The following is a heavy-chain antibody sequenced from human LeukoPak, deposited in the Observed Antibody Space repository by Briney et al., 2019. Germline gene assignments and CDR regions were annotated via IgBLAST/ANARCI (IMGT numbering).Heavy chain of an antibody. V-gene: IGHV4-59*08. CDR1: GGSISSYY. Sequence: SETLSLTCTVSGGSISSYYWSWIRQPPGKGLEWIGYIYYSGSTNYNPSLKSRVTISVDTSKNQFSLKLSSVTAADTAVYYCARRKVGVYYFDYWGQGTLATVSS. CDR3: ARRKVGVYYFDY. D-gene: IGHD1-26*01. J-gene: IGHJ4*02. CDR2: IYYSGST.